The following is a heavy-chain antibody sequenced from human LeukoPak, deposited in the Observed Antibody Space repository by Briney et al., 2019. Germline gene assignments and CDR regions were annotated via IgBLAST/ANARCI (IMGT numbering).Heavy chain of an antibody. CDR3: VKEPTAKYYFDY. V-gene: IGHV3-9*01. J-gene: IGHJ4*02. D-gene: IGHD2-21*02. CDR2: ISWDSVHI. CDR1: GFTFDDYA. Sequence: GGSLRLSCAASGFTFDDYAMHWVRQAPGKGLEWVSGISWDSVHIGYADSVKGRFTISRDNAKNSLYLQMNSLRAEDTASYYCVKEPTAKYYFDYWGQGTLVTV.